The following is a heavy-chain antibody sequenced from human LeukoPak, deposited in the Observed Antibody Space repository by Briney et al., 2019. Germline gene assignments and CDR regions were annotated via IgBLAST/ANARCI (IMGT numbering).Heavy chain of an antibody. Sequence: GGSLRLSCAASGFTFSSYSMNWVRQAPGKGLGWVSSISSSSSYIYYADSVKGRFTISRDNAKNSPYLQMNSLRAEDTAVYYCARTYSGSYYGFDYWGQGTLVTVSS. D-gene: IGHD1-26*01. CDR1: GFTFSSYS. CDR3: ARTYSGSYYGFDY. V-gene: IGHV3-21*01. J-gene: IGHJ4*02. CDR2: ISSSSSYI.